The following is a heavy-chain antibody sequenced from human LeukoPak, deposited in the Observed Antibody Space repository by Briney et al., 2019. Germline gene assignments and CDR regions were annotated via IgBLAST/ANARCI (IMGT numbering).Heavy chain of an antibody. J-gene: IGHJ4*02. Sequence: GGALKISFKGSGYRFTYYWLDRVPPMPGKGPEWVSINYPWYSDTRYSPSFQGQVTISVNKSISTAYLQPNTLKASDTAMYYCARGANRTVPSFDYWGRGTLVTVFS. CDR1: GYRFTYYW. D-gene: IGHD4-11*01. V-gene: IGHV5-51*01. CDR2: NYPWYSDT. CDR3: ARGANRTVPSFDY.